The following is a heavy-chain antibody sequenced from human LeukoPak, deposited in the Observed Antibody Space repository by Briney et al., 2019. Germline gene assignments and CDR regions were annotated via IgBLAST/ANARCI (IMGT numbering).Heavy chain of an antibody. CDR2: INSDGSST. V-gene: IGHV3-74*01. D-gene: IGHD5-18*01. J-gene: IGHJ4*02. Sequence: GGSLRLSCAASGFTFSSYWMHWVRQAPGKGLVWVSRINSDGSSTSYADSVKGRFTISRDNAKNTLYLQMNSLRAEDTAVYYCARDGLDTAMVLATFDYWGQGTLVTVSS. CDR1: GFTFSSYW. CDR3: ARDGLDTAMVLATFDY.